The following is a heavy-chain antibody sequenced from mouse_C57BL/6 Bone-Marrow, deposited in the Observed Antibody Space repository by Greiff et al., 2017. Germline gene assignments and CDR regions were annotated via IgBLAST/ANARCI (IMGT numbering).Heavy chain of an antibody. CDR2: INPNNGGT. J-gene: IGHJ2*01. CDR1: GYTFTDYY. V-gene: IGHV1-26*01. CDR3: ASRHYYGSSYGFDY. Sequence: VQLQQPGPELVKPGASVKISCKASGYTFTDYYMNWVKQSHGKSLEWIGDINPNNGGTSYNQKFKGKATLTVDKSSSTAYMELRSLTSEDSAVYYCASRHYYGSSYGFDYWGQGTTLTVSS. D-gene: IGHD1-1*01.